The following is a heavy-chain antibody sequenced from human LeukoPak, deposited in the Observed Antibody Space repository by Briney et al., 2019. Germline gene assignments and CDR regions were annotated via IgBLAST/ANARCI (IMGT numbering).Heavy chain of an antibody. CDR2: ISGSGGST. V-gene: IGHV3-23*01. Sequence: GGSLRLSCAASGFTFSSYWMHWVRQAPGKGLEWVSAISGSGGSTFYADSVKGRFTISRDNSKNTLYLQLNSLSAEDTAVYYCAKAVAGTWLYFDYWGQGTLVTVSS. D-gene: IGHD6-19*01. J-gene: IGHJ4*02. CDR1: GFTFSSYW. CDR3: AKAVAGTWLYFDY.